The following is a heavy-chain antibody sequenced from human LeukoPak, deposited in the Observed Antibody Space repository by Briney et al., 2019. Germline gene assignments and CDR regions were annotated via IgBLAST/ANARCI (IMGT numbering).Heavy chain of an antibody. V-gene: IGHV3-33*01. Sequence: GGSLRLSCAASGFTFSSYGMHWVRQAPGKGLEWVAVIWYDGSNKYYADSVKGRFTISRDSSKNTLYLQMNSLRAEDTAVYYCARDSLSTVTTPDYWGQGTLVTVSS. CDR3: ARDSLSTVTTPDY. D-gene: IGHD4-17*01. CDR1: GFTFSSYG. CDR2: IWYDGSNK. J-gene: IGHJ4*02.